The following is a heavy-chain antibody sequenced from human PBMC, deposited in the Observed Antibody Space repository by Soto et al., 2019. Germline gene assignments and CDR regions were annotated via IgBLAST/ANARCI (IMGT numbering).Heavy chain of an antibody. D-gene: IGHD7-27*01. CDR2: IGTSASDT. CDR3: TKRGANWGPLDD. J-gene: IGHJ4*02. CDR1: GFTFSNYA. V-gene: IGHV3-23*01. Sequence: EVEILESGGGLVQPGGSLRLSCTVSGFTFSNYAFTWARRAPGKGLEWVSTIGTSASDTNYADSVKGRFTSFRDNSKNTLFLQMNSLRAEDTAVYYCTKRGANWGPLDDWGQGTLVTVSS.